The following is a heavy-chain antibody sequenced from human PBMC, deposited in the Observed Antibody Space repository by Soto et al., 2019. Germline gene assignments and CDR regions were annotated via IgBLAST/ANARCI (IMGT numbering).Heavy chain of an antibody. Sequence: QLQLQESGPGLVKPSETLSLTCTVSGGSISSSSYYWGWIRQPPGKGLEWIGSIYYSGSTYYNPSLKSRVTISVDTSKNQFSLKLSSVTAADTAVYYCARLSGSYPVDAFDIWGQGTMVTVSS. V-gene: IGHV4-39*01. D-gene: IGHD1-26*01. J-gene: IGHJ3*02. CDR3: ARLSGSYPVDAFDI. CDR2: IYYSGST. CDR1: GGSISSSSYY.